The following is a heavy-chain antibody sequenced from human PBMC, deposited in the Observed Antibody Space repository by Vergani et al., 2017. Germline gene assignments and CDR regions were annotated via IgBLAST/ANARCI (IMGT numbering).Heavy chain of an antibody. Sequence: EVQLLESGGSLKQPGGSVRLSCAASGFTLSTYAMHWVRQAPGKGLEWVSAIIGGGGSTYYAYSFKGRFIISRDNSRDTLYLQMNSLRPEDTVTYYCVNDAGSYENFFDSWGQGTLVTVSS. V-gene: IGHV3-23*01. CDR2: IIGGGGST. CDR3: VNDAGSYENFFDS. J-gene: IGHJ4*02. D-gene: IGHD1-26*01. CDR1: GFTLSTYA.